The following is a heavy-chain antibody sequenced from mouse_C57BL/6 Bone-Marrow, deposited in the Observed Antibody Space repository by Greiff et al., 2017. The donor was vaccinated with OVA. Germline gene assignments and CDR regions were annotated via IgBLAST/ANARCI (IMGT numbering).Heavy chain of an antibody. V-gene: IGHV1-85*01. D-gene: IGHD1-1*01. J-gene: IGHJ2*01. CDR2: IYPRDGST. CDR3: ARRDYGSSFYFDY. CDR1: GYTFTSYD. Sequence: QVHVKQSGPELVKPGASVKLSCKASGYTFTSYDINWVKQRPGQGLEWIGWIYPRDGSTKYNEKFKGKATLTVDTSSSTAYMELHSLTSEDSAVYFCARRDYGSSFYFDYWGQGTTLTVSS.